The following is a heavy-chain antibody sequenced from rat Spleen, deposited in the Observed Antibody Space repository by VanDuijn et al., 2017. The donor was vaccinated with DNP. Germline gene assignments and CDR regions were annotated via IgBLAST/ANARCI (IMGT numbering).Heavy chain of an antibody. CDR3: ARHVAYYSGEGFAY. CDR1: GFTFSDYA. CDR2: IIYDGSST. V-gene: IGHV5-17*01. J-gene: IGHJ3*01. D-gene: IGHD1-1*01. Sequence: EVQLVESGGGLVQPGNSLKLSCAASGFTFSDYAMAWVRQSPKKGLEWVATIIYDGSSTYYRDSVKGRFTISRDNAKSTLYLQMNSLRSEDTATYYCARHVAYYSGEGFAYWGQGTLVTVSS.